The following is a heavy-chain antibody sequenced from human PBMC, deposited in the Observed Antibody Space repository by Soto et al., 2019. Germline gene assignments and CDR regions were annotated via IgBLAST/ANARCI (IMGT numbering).Heavy chain of an antibody. CDR3: ARSGVAALDS. V-gene: IGHV3-21*06. J-gene: IGHJ5*01. Sequence: EVQLVESGGGLVKPGGSLRLSCAASGFTFRDYSLNWVRQAPGKGLEWVSSITSKSTYIYYADSVKGRFTISRDNAKSSLYLQMDSLRADDTAAYFCARSGVAALDSWGQGTLVTVSS. CDR1: GFTFRDYS. D-gene: IGHD2-8*01. CDR2: ITSKSTYI.